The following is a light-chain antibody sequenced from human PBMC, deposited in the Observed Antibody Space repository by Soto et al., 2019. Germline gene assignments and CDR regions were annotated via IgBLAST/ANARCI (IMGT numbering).Light chain of an antibody. V-gene: IGKV3-20*01. J-gene: IGKJ1*01. CDR3: QQYGSSPRT. CDR2: XAX. CDR1: QSVSSSY. Sequence: EIELSQSPGTVSLSPGERXXXXXXXSQSVSSSYLAWYQQKPGQAXRLLIYXAXSXXXXXXDRFSGSGSGTDFTLTISRLEPEDFAVYYCQQYGSSPRTFAQGTKVDI.